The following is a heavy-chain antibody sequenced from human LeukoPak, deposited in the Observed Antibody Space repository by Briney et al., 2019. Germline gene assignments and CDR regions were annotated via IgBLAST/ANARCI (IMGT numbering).Heavy chain of an antibody. CDR1: GSSFTSYW. V-gene: IGHV5-51*01. D-gene: IGHD2-2*01. CDR2: IYPGDSHT. J-gene: IGHJ4*02. Sequence: GGSPQIYFEGSGSSFTSYWIGLVRQMPGKGLGWMGIIYPGDSHTRYSPSFQGQVTISADKSISTAYLQWSSLKASDTAMYYCARQKGSSTSNDYWGQGTLVTVSP. CDR3: ARQKGSSTSNDY.